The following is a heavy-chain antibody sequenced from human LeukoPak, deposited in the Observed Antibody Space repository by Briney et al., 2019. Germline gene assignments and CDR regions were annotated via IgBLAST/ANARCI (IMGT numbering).Heavy chain of an antibody. CDR3: AKCSYANYYYMDV. D-gene: IGHD5-18*01. V-gene: IGHV3-33*06. CDR1: GFTFGTYW. J-gene: IGHJ6*03. Sequence: GGSLRLSCAASGFTFGTYWMYWVRQAPGKGLEWVAVIWYDGSNKYYADSVKARFTISRDNSKNTLYLQMNSLRAEDTAVYYCAKCSYANYYYMDVWGKGTTVTVSS. CDR2: IWYDGSNK.